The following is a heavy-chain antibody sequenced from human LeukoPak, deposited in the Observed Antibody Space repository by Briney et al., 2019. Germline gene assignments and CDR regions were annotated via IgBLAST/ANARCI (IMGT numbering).Heavy chain of an antibody. CDR2: ISSSGSIE. Sequence: AGGSLRLSCAASGFTFSSYEMNWVRQAPGKGLEWVSYISSSGSIEYYADSVKGRFTISRDNAKNSLYLQMNSLRDEDTAVYYCARDLDRRGYSYGFFDYWGQGTLVTVSS. D-gene: IGHD5-18*01. CDR3: ARDLDRRGYSYGFFDY. V-gene: IGHV3-48*03. J-gene: IGHJ4*02. CDR1: GFTFSSYE.